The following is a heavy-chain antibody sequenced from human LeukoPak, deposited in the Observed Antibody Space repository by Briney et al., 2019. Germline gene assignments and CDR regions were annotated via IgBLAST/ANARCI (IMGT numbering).Heavy chain of an antibody. CDR3: ASPVKYYDTWSGYPPFDY. CDR2: INPSSGDT. J-gene: IGHJ4*02. V-gene: IGHV1-2*06. D-gene: IGHD3-3*01. CDR1: AYTFTDYY. Sequence: GASVKVSCKASAYTFTDYYVHWVRQAPGQGLEWMGRINPSSGDTNYAQNFQGRVTMTRDTSISTAYMELSSLRSEDTAIYYCASPVKYYDTWSGYPPFDYWGQGTLVTVSS.